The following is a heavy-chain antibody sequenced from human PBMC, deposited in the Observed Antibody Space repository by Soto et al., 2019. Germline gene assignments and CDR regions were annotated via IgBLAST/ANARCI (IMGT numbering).Heavy chain of an antibody. CDR3: ASFLTPRVYYFDY. CDR1: GFTFSDYY. CDR2: ISSSSSYT. D-gene: IGHD2-15*01. V-gene: IGHV3-11*06. J-gene: IGHJ4*02. Sequence: QVQLVESGGGLVKPGGSLRLSCAASGFTFSDYYMSWIRQAPGKGLEWVSYISSSSSYTNYADSVKGRFTISRDNAKNSLYLQMNSLRAEDTAAYYCASFLTPRVYYFDYWGQGTLVTVSS.